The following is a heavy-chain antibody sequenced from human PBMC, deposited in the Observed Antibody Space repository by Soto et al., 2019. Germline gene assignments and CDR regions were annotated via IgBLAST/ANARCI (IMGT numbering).Heavy chain of an antibody. D-gene: IGHD3-3*01. J-gene: IGHJ4*02. Sequence: GWLRRACAASGFTFSSYAMSWVRQAPGKGLEWVSAISGSGGSTYYADSVKGRFTISRDNSKNTLYLQMNSLRAEDTAVYYCAKPGGYDFWSGYPIFDYWGQGTLVTVSS. CDR3: AKPGGYDFWSGYPIFDY. CDR2: ISGSGGST. CDR1: GFTFSSYA. V-gene: IGHV3-23*01.